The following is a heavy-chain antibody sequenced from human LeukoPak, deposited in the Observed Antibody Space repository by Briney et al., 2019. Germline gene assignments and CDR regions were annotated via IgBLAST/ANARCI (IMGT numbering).Heavy chain of an antibody. CDR1: GGSIRNFY. J-gene: IGHJ3*02. Sequence: LETPSLTCPVSGGSIRNFYWGWIPPPPGKGLEGIGDISYSGSTNNNPSLKSRATISVDTTKNQFSLKLSSVTAADTAVYYCARFRGYSYGPRAFDIWGQGTMVTVSS. CDR2: ISYSGST. D-gene: IGHD5-18*01. CDR3: ARFRGYSYGPRAFDI. V-gene: IGHV4-59*08.